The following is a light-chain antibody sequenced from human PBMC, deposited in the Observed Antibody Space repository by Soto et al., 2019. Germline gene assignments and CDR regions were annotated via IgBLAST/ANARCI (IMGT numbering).Light chain of an antibody. CDR3: MQGTHWPLT. CDR2: KVS. Sequence: DVLMTQSPLSLPVTLGQPASISCRSSQSLVYSDGITYLNWFHQRPGQSPRRLIYKVSKRDSGVLDRFSGSGSGTDFTLKISRVEAEDVGLYYCMQGTHWPLTFGGGTKVEIK. CDR1: QSLVYSDGITY. V-gene: IGKV2-30*01. J-gene: IGKJ4*01.